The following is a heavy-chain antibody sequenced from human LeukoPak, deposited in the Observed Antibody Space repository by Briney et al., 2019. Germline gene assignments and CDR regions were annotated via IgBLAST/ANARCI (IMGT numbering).Heavy chain of an antibody. D-gene: IGHD2-21*02. J-gene: IGHJ4*02. V-gene: IGHV3-23*01. CDR1: GFTFSSYA. Sequence: PGGSLRPSCAASGFTFSSYAMSWVRQAPGKGLEWVSAISGSGGSTYYADSVKGRFTIPRDNSKNTLYLQMNSLRAEDTAVYYCAKGPRVVVTARIDYWGQGTLVTVSS. CDR2: ISGSGGST. CDR3: AKGPRVVVTARIDY.